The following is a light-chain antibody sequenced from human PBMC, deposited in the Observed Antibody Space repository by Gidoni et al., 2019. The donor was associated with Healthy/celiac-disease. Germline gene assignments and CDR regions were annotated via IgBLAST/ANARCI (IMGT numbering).Light chain of an antibody. CDR1: QSVLYSSNNKNY. J-gene: IGKJ1*01. Sequence: DIVMTQSPDSLAVSLGERATINCKSSQSVLYSSNNKNYLAWYQQKPGQPPKLLIYWASTRESGVPDRFSGSGAGTDFTLTISSLQAEDVAVYSCQQSYSTPRTFGQGTKVEI. CDR3: QQSYSTPRT. V-gene: IGKV4-1*01. CDR2: WAS.